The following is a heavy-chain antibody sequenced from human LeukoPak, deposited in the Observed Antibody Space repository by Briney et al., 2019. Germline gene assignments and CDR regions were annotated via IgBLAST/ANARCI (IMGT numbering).Heavy chain of an antibody. CDR1: GYSISSGYY. V-gene: IGHV4-38-2*02. CDR3: AKDMYCGGDCLDS. D-gene: IGHD2-21*02. J-gene: IGHJ4*02. Sequence: SETLSLTCTVSGYSISSGYYWCCIRQPPGKGLEQIGRMYHRGGPNYYNPSLKSRVTISVDMSKNQFSLKLSSVTAADTAVYYCAKDMYCGGDCLDSWGQGTLVTVSS. CDR2: MYHRGGPN.